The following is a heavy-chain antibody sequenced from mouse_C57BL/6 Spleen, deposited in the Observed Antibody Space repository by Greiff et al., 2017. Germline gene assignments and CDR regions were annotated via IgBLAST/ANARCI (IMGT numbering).Heavy chain of an antibody. Sequence: QVQLQQPGAELVKPGASVKLSCKASGYTFTSYWMQWVKQRPGQGLEWIGEIDPSDSYTNYNQKFKGKATLTVDTSSSTAYMQLSSLTSEDSAVYYCALTTVVAKGYFEVWGTGTTVTVSS. V-gene: IGHV1-50*01. CDR1: GYTFTSYW. J-gene: IGHJ1*03. D-gene: IGHD1-1*01. CDR3: ALTTVVAKGYFEV. CDR2: IDPSDSYT.